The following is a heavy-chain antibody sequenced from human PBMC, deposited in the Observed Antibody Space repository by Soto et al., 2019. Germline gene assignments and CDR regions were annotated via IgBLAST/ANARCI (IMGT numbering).Heavy chain of an antibody. V-gene: IGHV3-53*01. CDR2: IYSSGST. CDR3: ARVVTGFDY. D-gene: IGHD2-21*02. CDR1: GLTFSSYA. J-gene: IGHJ4*02. Sequence: PGGSLRLSCAASGLTFSSYAMNWVRQAPGKGLECVSVIYSSGSTYYADSVKGRFTISRDNSKNTLYLQMNSLRAEDTAVYYCARVVTGFDYWGQGTPVTVSS.